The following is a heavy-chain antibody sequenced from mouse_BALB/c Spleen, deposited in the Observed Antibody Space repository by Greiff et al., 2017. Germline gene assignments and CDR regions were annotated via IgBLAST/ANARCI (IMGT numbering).Heavy chain of an antibody. D-gene: IGHD2-10*02. CDR3: SNLKQYGNYYAWFAY. J-gene: IGHJ3*01. V-gene: IGHV1S135*01. Sequence: EVQLQESGPELVKPGASVTVSCKASGYAFTSYNMYWVKQSHGKSLEWIGYIDPYNGGTSYKQKFKGKATLTVDKSSSTAYMHLNSLTSEDSAVYYCSNLKQYGNYYAWFAYWGQGTLVTVSA. CDR1: GYAFTSYN. CDR2: IDPYNGGT.